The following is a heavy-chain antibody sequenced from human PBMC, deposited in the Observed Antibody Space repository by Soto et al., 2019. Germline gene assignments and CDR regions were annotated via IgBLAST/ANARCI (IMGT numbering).Heavy chain of an antibody. Sequence: EVQLVESGGGLVQPGRSLRLSCAASGFTFDDYAMHWVRQAPVKGLEWVSGISWNSGSIGYADSVKGRFTISRDNAKNSLYLQMNSLRAEDTALYYCAKEGYYDFWSGYPMDVWGQGTTVTVSS. J-gene: IGHJ6*02. V-gene: IGHV3-9*01. CDR2: ISWNSGSI. CDR1: GFTFDDYA. D-gene: IGHD3-3*01. CDR3: AKEGYYDFWSGYPMDV.